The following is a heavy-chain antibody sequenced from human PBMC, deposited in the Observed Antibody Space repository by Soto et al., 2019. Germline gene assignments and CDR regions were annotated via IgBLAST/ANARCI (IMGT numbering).Heavy chain of an antibody. CDR2: IIPISGTA. J-gene: IGHJ6*02. V-gene: IGHV1-69*01. CDR3: ARSQGSSTSLEIYYYIYYGMDV. D-gene: IGHD2-2*01. Sequence: QVQLVQSGAEVKKPGSSVKVSCKASGGTFSSYAISWVRQAPGQGLEWMGGIIPISGTANYAQKFQGRVTITADESSSTAYMELSSLRSEDTAVYYCARSQGSSTSLEIYYYIYYGMDVWGQGTKVTVSS. CDR1: GGTFSSYA.